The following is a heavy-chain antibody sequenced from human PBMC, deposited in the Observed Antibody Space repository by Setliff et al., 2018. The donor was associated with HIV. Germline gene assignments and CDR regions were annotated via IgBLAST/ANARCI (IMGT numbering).Heavy chain of an antibody. CDR2: ITHSGST. CDR1: GGSFINYY. V-gene: IGHV4-34*01. J-gene: IGHJ5*02. Sequence: PSETLSLTCAVYGGSFINYYWSWIRQSPGKGLEWIGEITHSGSTNYNPSLKSRVTISVDTSKNQFSLKLTSVTAADTAVYYCARGPVVVIPAPRWRWFDPWGQGTLVTISS. CDR3: ARGPVVVIPAPRWRWFDP. D-gene: IGHD2-2*01.